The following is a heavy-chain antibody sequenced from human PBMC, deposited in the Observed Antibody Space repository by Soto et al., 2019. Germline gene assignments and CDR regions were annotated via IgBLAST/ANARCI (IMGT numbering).Heavy chain of an antibody. J-gene: IGHJ4*02. CDR3: ARRRDFDY. D-gene: IGHD6-6*01. CDR1: WVNCISHG. V-gene: IGHV3-7*01. CDR2: IKQDGSEK. Sequence: AGGPQRLSCAASWVNCISHGVIWVRQAPGKGLEWVANIKQDGSEKYYVDSVKGRFTISRDNAKNSLYLQMSSLRAEDTAVHYCARRRDFDYWGQGTLVTVSS.